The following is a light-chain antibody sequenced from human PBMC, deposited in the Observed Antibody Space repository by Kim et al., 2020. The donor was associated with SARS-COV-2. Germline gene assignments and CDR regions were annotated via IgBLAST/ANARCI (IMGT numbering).Light chain of an antibody. J-gene: IGKJ1*01. Sequence: DIVMTQSPATLSLSPGETATLSCRASQNINSDLAWYQKKPGQPPRLLIFRASTRAAGIPARFIGSGSGTDFILTISGLQSEDSAVFYCQQFRAWPRTFGQGTKVDI. CDR2: RAS. V-gene: IGKV3-15*01. CDR1: QNINSD. CDR3: QQFRAWPRT.